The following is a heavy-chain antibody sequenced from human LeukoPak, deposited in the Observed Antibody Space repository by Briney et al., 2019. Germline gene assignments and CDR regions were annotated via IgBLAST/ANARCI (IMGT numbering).Heavy chain of an antibody. CDR1: GGSISGYY. CDR3: ARDVVAAAGTWDY. CDR2: IYTSGST. V-gene: IGHV4-4*07. J-gene: IGHJ4*02. D-gene: IGHD6-13*01. Sequence: SETLSLTCTVSGGSISGYYWSWIRQPAGKGLEWIGHIYTSGSTNYNPSLKSRVTMLVDTSKNQFSLKLSSVTAADTAVYYCARDVVAAAGTWDYWGQGTLVTVSS.